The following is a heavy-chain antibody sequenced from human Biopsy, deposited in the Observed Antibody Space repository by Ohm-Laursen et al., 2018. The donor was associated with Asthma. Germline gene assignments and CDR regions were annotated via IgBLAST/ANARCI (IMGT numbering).Heavy chain of an antibody. CDR2: ITGSGGTT. Sequence: SLRFSCAASGFTFSSSAMSWVRQAPGKGLERVSAITGSGGTTYYADSVRGRFTISRDNSKNTLYLQMNSLRTEDTAVYYCAKRRGYSGHDNDYWGQGTLVIVSS. J-gene: IGHJ4*02. V-gene: IGHV3-23*01. D-gene: IGHD5-12*01. CDR1: GFTFSSSA. CDR3: AKRRGYSGHDNDY.